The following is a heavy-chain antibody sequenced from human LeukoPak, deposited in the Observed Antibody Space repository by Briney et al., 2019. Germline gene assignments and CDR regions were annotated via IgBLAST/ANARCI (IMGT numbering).Heavy chain of an antibody. CDR3: ARACSSGWYSDY. V-gene: IGHV3-30*04. CDR2: ISYDGSNK. Sequence: PGRSLRLSCAASGFTFSSYAMHWVRQAPGKGLEWVAVISYDGSNKYYADSVKGRFTISRDNSKNTLYLQVNSLRAEDTAVYYCARACSSGWYSDYWGQGTLVTVSS. J-gene: IGHJ4*02. CDR1: GFTFSSYA. D-gene: IGHD6-19*01.